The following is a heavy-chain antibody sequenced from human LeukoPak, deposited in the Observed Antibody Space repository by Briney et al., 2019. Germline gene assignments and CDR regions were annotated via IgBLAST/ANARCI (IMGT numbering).Heavy chain of an antibody. CDR1: GYTFTGYY. D-gene: IGHD3-22*01. CDR2: INPNSGGT. J-gene: IGHJ3*02. V-gene: IGHV1-2*02. CDR3: ARDTPYYDSSGQPGAFDI. Sequence: ASVKLSCKASGYTFTGYYMHRVRQAPGQGLEWMGWINPNSGGTNYAQKFQGRVTMTRDTSISAGYMVLSRLRSDDTAVYYCARDTPYYDSSGQPGAFDIWGQGTMVIVSS.